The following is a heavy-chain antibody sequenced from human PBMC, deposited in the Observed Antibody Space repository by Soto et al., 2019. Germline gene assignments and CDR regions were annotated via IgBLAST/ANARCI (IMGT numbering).Heavy chain of an antibody. CDR3: ARGGRYSSSSDLTY. CDR2: ISADSGDT. Sequence: QVQLVQSGPEVKKPGASVKVSCTPAGYTFTNYGVNWVRQAPGQGLEWMGWISADSGDTKYAQKFQGKVTMTTDTSTRTAYMELRSLTFDDSAVYYCARGGRYSSSSDLTYWGHGTLVTVSS. CDR1: GYTFTNYG. J-gene: IGHJ4*01. V-gene: IGHV1-18*04. D-gene: IGHD6-6*01.